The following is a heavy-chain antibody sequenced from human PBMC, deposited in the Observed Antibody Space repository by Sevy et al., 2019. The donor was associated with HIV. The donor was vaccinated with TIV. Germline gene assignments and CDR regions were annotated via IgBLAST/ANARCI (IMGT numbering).Heavy chain of an antibody. Sequence: GGSLRLSCAASGFTFDDYGMSWVRQAPGKGLEWVSGINWNGGSTGYADSVKGRFTISRDNAKNSLYLKMNSLRAEDTALYYCARVVTADYYGNAFDIWGQGTMVTV. CDR3: ARVVTADYYGNAFDI. J-gene: IGHJ3*02. V-gene: IGHV3-20*04. CDR1: GFTFDDYG. CDR2: INWNGGST. D-gene: IGHD3-10*01.